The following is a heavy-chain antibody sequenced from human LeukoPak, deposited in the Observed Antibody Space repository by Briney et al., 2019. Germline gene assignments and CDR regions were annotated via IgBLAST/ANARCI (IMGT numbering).Heavy chain of an antibody. CDR2: IIPIFGTA. D-gene: IGHD3-22*01. CDR3: ARDSHYYDSSGYWFEH. Sequence: SVEVSCKASGGTFSSYAISWVRQAPGQGLEWMGRIIPIFGTANYAQEFQGRVAITTDESTSTAYMELSSLRSEDTAVYYCARDSHYYDSSGYWFEHWGQGTLVTVSS. J-gene: IGHJ1*01. V-gene: IGHV1-69*05. CDR1: GGTFSSYA.